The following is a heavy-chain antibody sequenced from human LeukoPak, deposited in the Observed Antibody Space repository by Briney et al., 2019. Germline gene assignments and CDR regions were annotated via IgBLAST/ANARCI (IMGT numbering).Heavy chain of an antibody. CDR3: ASGPYPAAGTDHQFDY. CDR2: IYYSGNT. Sequence: PSETLSLTCTVSGASISSYYWSWIRQPPGKGLEWLGYIYYSGNTNFNPSLNNPSLKSRVTISVDASKNQFSLKLSSMTAADTAVYYCASGPYPAAGTDHQFDYWGQGTLVTVSS. CDR1: GASISSYY. J-gene: IGHJ4*02. V-gene: IGHV4-59*01. D-gene: IGHD6-13*01.